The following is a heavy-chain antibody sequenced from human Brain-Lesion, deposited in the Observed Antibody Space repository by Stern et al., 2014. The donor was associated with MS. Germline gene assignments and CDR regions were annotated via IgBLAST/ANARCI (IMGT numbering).Heavy chain of an antibody. CDR2: IFNSGST. D-gene: IGHD2-2*01. V-gene: IGHV4-61*02. Sequence: QVQLVESGPGLVKPSQTLSLSCTVSGGSISSGGYYWSWIRQPAGKGLEWIGRIFNSGSTRYNPPLKSRVTPSNAPSTNQFSLSLNPMTAADTAVYYCARGRVVPGFQYYATDVWGQGTTVIVSS. CDR3: ARGRVVPGFQYYATDV. J-gene: IGHJ6*02. CDR1: GGSISSGGYY.